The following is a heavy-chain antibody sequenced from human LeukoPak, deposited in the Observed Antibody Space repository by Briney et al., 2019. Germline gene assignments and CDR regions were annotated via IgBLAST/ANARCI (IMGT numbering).Heavy chain of an antibody. Sequence: GGSLRLSCAASGFTFSSYAMSWVRQAPGKGLEWVSAISGSGDSTYYADSVKGRFTISRDNSKNTLYLQMNSLRAEDTAVYYCARDSVVTMLFDYWGQGTLVTVSS. CDR1: GFTFSSYA. D-gene: IGHD4-23*01. V-gene: IGHV3-23*01. J-gene: IGHJ4*02. CDR2: ISGSGDST. CDR3: ARDSVVTMLFDY.